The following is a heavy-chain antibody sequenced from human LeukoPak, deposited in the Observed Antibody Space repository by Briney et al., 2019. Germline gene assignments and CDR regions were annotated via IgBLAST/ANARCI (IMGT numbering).Heavy chain of an antibody. Sequence: ASVKVSCKVSGYTLTELSMHWVRQAPGKGLEWMGGFDPEDGETIYAQKFQGRVTMTEDTSTDTAYMELSSLRSEDTAVYYCATEEPKITMAPSASWVYWGQGTLVTVSS. CDR2: FDPEDGET. V-gene: IGHV1-24*01. D-gene: IGHD3-10*01. CDR3: ATEEPKITMAPSASWVY. CDR1: GYTLTELS. J-gene: IGHJ4*02.